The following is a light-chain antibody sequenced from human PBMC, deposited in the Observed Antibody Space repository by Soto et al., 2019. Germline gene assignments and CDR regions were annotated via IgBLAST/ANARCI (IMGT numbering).Light chain of an antibody. CDR1: QSVSSSY. J-gene: IGKJ4*01. CDR3: QQRSNWLT. Sequence: EIVLTQSPGTLSLSPGERATLSCRASQSVSSSYLAWYQQKPGQAPRLLIYGASSRATGIPDRFSGSGSETDFTLTISSLEPEDFAVYYCQQRSNWLTFGGGTKVEIK. V-gene: IGKV3D-20*02. CDR2: GAS.